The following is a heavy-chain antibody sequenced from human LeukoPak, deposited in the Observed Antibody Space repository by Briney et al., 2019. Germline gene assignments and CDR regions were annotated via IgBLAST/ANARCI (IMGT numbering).Heavy chain of an antibody. Sequence: SSVKVSCKASGGTFSSYAISWVRQAPGQGLEWMGKIIPIFGTAKYAQKFQGRVTITTDESTSTAYMELSSLRSEDTAVYYCARGYCSGGSCYYPFDYWGQGTLVTVSS. CDR2: IIPIFGTA. CDR3: ARGYCSGGSCYYPFDY. J-gene: IGHJ4*02. CDR1: GGTFSSYA. V-gene: IGHV1-69*05. D-gene: IGHD2-15*01.